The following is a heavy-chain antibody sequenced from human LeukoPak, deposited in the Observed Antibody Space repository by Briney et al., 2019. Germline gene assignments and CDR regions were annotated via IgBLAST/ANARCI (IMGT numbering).Heavy chain of an antibody. CDR2: LNPSGGST. CDR1: GYTFTNYY. J-gene: IGHJ4*02. Sequence: ASVKVSCKASGYTFTNYYMHWMRQAPGQGLEWMGMLNPSGGSTTYAQKFQGRVSLTRDMSTRTVYMELSRLRSDDTAVYYCARSRSLYYFDYWGQGTLVTVSS. CDR3: ARSRSLYYFDY. V-gene: IGHV1-46*01.